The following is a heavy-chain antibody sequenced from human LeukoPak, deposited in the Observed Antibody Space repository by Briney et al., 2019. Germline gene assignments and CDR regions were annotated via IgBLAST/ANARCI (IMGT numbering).Heavy chain of an antibody. CDR1: GYTFTGYY. J-gene: IGHJ5*02. CDR3: ARDRVYYDILTGNNWFDP. CDR2: INPNSGGT. Sequence: ASVKVSCKASGYTFTGYYMHGARQAPGQGLEWMGWINPNSGGTNYAQKFQGRVTMTRDTSISTAYMELSRLRSDDTAVYYCARDRVYYDILTGNNWFDPWGQGTLVTVSS. D-gene: IGHD3-9*01. V-gene: IGHV1-2*02.